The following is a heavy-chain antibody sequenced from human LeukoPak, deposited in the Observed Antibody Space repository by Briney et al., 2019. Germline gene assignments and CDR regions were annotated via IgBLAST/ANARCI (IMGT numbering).Heavy chain of an antibody. CDR2: IHPNTGDT. Sequence: GASVKVSSKASGYTFTGYYMHWVRQAPGQGLEWMGWIHPNTGDTNYAQKFQGRVTMTRDTSISTAYMEMSRLRSDDTAVYYCARGYDFWSGRTKYNWFDPWGQGTLVTVSS. V-gene: IGHV1-2*02. J-gene: IGHJ5*02. CDR1: GYTFTGYY. CDR3: ARGYDFWSGRTKYNWFDP. D-gene: IGHD3-3*01.